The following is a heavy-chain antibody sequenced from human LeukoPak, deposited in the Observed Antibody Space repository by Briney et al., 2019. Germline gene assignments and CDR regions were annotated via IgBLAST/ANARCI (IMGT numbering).Heavy chain of an antibody. CDR1: GFSFGDNA. Sequence: GGSLRLSCTASGFSFGDNAMSWFRQAPGKGLEWVGFIRSEAYGGTTEYAASVKGRFTISRDDSKSIAYLQMDSLKTEDAAVYYCTRVAPGYYYYGMDVWGQGTTVTVSS. V-gene: IGHV3-49*03. J-gene: IGHJ6*02. CDR2: IRSEAYGGTT. CDR3: TRVAPGYYYYGMDV.